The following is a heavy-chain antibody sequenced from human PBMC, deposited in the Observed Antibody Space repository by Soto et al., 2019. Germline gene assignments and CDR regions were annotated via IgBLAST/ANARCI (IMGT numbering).Heavy chain of an antibody. CDR3: ARDWGTPGRGSAVGYYYHYGMDV. CDR1: EFTFNTYW. V-gene: IGHV3-7*05. Sequence: EVQLVESGGGLVQPGGSLRLSCIASEFTFNTYWMNWVRQAPRKGLEWVANIKEDGSEKYYVDSVKGRFTISRDNAKNSLYLQMNSLRGEDTAVYYCARDWGTPGRGSAVGYYYHYGMDVWGQGTTVTVSS. J-gene: IGHJ6*02. D-gene: IGHD1-1*01. CDR2: IKEDGSEK.